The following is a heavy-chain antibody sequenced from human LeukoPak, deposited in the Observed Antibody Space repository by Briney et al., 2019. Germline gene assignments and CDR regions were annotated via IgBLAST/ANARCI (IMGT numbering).Heavy chain of an antibody. D-gene: IGHD3-22*01. Sequence: GRSLRLSCAASGFTFSSYAMHWVRQAPGKGLEWVAVISYDGSNKYYADSVKGRFTISRDNSKNTLYLQMNSLRAEDTAVYYCASQYYYDSSGYYYENYLDYWGQGTLVTVSS. CDR2: ISYDGSNK. CDR3: ASQYYYDSSGYYYENYLDY. V-gene: IGHV3-30*01. CDR1: GFTFSSYA. J-gene: IGHJ4*02.